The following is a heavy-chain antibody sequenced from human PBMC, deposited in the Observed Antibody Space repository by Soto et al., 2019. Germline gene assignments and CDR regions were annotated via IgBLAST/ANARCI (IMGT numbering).Heavy chain of an antibody. CDR2: IYYSGST. V-gene: IGHV4-31*03. D-gene: IGHD3-10*01. CDR3: ARAYGSGYMDV. J-gene: IGHJ6*02. CDR1: GGSMSSGGYY. Sequence: QVQLQESDPGLVKPSQTLSLTCTVSGGSMSSGGYYWSWIGQHPGKGLEWIGYIYYSGSTYYNPSLKSRVTISVDTSKNQFSLKLSSVTAADTAVYYCARAYGSGYMDVWGQGTTVTVSS.